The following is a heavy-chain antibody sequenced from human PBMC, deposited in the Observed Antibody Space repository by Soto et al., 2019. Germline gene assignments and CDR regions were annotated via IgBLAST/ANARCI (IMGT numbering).Heavy chain of an antibody. D-gene: IGHD3-22*01. CDR3: ARGYRNYYDSSGYHLDYYYYGMDV. Sequence: ASVKVSCKASGYTFTKYYMHWVRQAPGQGLEWMGWISAYNGNTNYAQKLQGRVTMTTDTSTSTAYMELRSLRSDDTAVYYCARGYRNYYDSSGYHLDYYYYGMDVWGQGTTVTVSS. J-gene: IGHJ6*02. CDR2: ISAYNGNT. CDR1: GYTFTKYY. V-gene: IGHV1-18*04.